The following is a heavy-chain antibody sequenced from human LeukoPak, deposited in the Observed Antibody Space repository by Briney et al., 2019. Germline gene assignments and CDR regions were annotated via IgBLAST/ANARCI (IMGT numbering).Heavy chain of an antibody. D-gene: IGHD1-26*01. V-gene: IGHV3-30*04. CDR1: GFTFSSYA. J-gene: IGHJ4*02. CDR2: ISYDGGNK. Sequence: GGSLRLSCAASGFTFSSYAMSWVRQAPGKGLEWVAVISYDGGNKYYADSVKGRFTISRDNSKNTLYLQMNSLRAEDTAVYYCARDASGSYERFDYWGQGTLVTVSS. CDR3: ARDASGSYERFDY.